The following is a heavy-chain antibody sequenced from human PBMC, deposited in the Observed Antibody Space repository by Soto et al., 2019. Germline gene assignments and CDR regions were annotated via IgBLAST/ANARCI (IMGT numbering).Heavy chain of an antibody. D-gene: IGHD2-15*01. J-gene: IGHJ6*02. CDR2: ISAYNGNT. CDR1: GYTFTSSG. CDR3: ARDEGYCSGGSCYSAYYYYGMDV. Sequence: GASVKVSCKASGYTFTSSGISWVRQAPGQGLEWKGWISAYNGNTHDAQKLQGRVTMTTDTSTSTAYMELGSLRSDDTAVYYCARDEGYCSGGSCYSAYYYYGMDVWGQGTTVTVCS. V-gene: IGHV1-18*01.